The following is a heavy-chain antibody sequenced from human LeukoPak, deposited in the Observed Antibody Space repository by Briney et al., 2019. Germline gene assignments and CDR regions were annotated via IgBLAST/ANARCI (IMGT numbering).Heavy chain of an antibody. J-gene: IGHJ4*02. V-gene: IGHV1-8*01. CDR2: MNPNSANT. CDR3: AIDNRGTFEF. CDR1: GYNFTNYD. Sequence: GASVKVSCKASGYNFTNYDINWVRQATGQGLEWMAWMNPNSANTGYSQKFQGRITVTRDTSINTAYMELTSLRSEDTAVYFCAIDNRGTFEFWGQGTLVTVSS. D-gene: IGHD1-14*01.